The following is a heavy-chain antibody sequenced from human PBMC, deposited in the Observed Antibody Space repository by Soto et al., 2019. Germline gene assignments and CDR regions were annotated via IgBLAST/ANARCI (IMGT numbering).Heavy chain of an antibody. D-gene: IGHD6-13*01. CDR2: IDPGDTYV. V-gene: IGHV5-10-1*01. Sequence: PGESLKISCKGFGYTFTTFWISWVRQMPGKGLEWMGRIDPGDTYVTYSPSFQGHVTISVDKSISTAYLEWSSLKASDTAMYYCARLFYSTNTCESWFDFWGRVTMCSVSS. CDR1: GYTFTTFW. J-gene: IGHJ5*01. CDR3: ARLFYSTNTCESWFDF.